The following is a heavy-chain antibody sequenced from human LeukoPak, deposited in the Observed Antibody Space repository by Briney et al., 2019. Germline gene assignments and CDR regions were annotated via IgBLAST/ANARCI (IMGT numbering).Heavy chain of an antibody. Sequence: GGSLRLSCAGSGFTFSTHNMNWVRQAPGRGLEWVSSISANSDDVYYADSVKGRFTISRDNAKNSLYLQMNSLRTEDTAVYYCARVEYSGWNLEYWGQGTLVTVSS. CDR3: ARVEYSGWNLEY. J-gene: IGHJ4*02. CDR1: GFTFSTHN. CDR2: ISANSDDV. D-gene: IGHD5-12*01. V-gene: IGHV3-21*01.